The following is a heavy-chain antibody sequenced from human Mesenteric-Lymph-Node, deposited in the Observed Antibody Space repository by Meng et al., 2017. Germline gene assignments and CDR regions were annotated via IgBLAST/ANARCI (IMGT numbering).Heavy chain of an antibody. CDR2: INHSGST. D-gene: IGHD1-26*01. CDR1: GGSFSGYY. J-gene: IGHJ6*02. V-gene: IGHV4-34*01. CDR3: ARYILPIVGPYYYGMDV. Sequence: SETLSLTCAVYGGSFSGYYWSWIRQPPGKGLEWIGEINHSGSTYYNPSLKSRVTISVDTSKNQFSLKLSSVTAADTAVDYCARYILPIVGPYYYGMDVWGQGTTVTVSS.